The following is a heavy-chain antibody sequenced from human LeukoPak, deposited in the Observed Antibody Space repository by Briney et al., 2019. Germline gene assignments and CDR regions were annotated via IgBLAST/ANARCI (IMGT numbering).Heavy chain of an antibody. D-gene: IGHD2-8*01. CDR3: AKDREYCTNGVCYIDY. CDR2: IIGSGGST. CDR1: GFTFSSYA. Sequence: GGSLRLSCAASGFTFSSYAMSWVRQATGKGLEWVSAIIGSGGSTYYADSVKGRFTISRDNAKDTLYLQMNSLRAEDTAVYYCAKDREYCTNGVCYIDYWGQGTLVTVSS. V-gene: IGHV3-23*01. J-gene: IGHJ4*02.